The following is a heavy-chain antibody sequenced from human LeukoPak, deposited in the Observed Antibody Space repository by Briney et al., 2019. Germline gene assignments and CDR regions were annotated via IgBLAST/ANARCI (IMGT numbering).Heavy chain of an antibody. Sequence: GASLKVSCKASGYTFTRYYMHWVRQAPGQGLEWMGWINPNSGGTNYAQKFQGRVTMTRDTSISTAYTELSGLRSADTAVYYCASAKMATIEYWGQGTLVTVSS. J-gene: IGHJ4*02. V-gene: IGHV1-2*02. CDR2: INPNSGGT. CDR3: ASAKMATIEY. CDR1: GYTFTRYY. D-gene: IGHD5-24*01.